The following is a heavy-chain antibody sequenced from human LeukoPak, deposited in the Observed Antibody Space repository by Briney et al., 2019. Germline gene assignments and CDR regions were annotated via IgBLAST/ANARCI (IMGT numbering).Heavy chain of an antibody. CDR3: ASESSGSYYNYFDY. CDR2: VYCRGTN. D-gene: IGHD3-22*01. CDR1: GGSVSSYY. J-gene: IGHJ4*02. V-gene: IGHV4-59*02. Sequence: SETLSLTCTVYGGSVSSYYWSWIRQPPGKGLGWVGYVYCRGTNNYSPSLKSRVTMSVDTSKNQFSLKLSSVTAADTAVYYCASESSGSYYNYFDYWGQGTLVTVSS.